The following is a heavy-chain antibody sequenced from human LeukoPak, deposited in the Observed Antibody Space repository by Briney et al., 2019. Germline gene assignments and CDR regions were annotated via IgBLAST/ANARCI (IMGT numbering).Heavy chain of an antibody. CDR3: AKDLRRYSGSPYYYYYMDV. D-gene: IGHD1-26*01. Sequence: GGSLRLSCAASGFTFSSYGIHWVRQAPGKGLEWVAFIRYDGSNKYYADSVKGRFTISRDNSKNTLYLQMNSLRAEDTAVYYCAKDLRRYSGSPYYYYYMDVWGKGTTVTISS. V-gene: IGHV3-30*02. CDR2: IRYDGSNK. CDR1: GFTFSSYG. J-gene: IGHJ6*03.